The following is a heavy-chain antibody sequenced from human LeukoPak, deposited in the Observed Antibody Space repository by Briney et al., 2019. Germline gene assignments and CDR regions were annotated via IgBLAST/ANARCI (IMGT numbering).Heavy chain of an antibody. CDR2: IIPIFGTA. CDR1: GYTFTNYA. J-gene: IGHJ4*02. CDR3: AREFIAAAGTFDY. Sequence: GASVKVSCKASGYTFTNYAIHWVRQAPGQGLEWMGGIIPIFGTANYAQKFQGRVTITTDESTSTAYMELSSLRSEDTAVYYCAREFIAAAGTFDYWGQGTLVTVSS. V-gene: IGHV1-69*05. D-gene: IGHD6-13*01.